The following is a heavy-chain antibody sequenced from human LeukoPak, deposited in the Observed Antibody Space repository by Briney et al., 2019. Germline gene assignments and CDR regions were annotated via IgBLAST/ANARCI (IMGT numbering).Heavy chain of an antibody. D-gene: IGHD3-22*01. Sequence: AASVKVSCKASGYTFTSYGISWVRQAPGQGLEWMGIINPSGGSTSYAQKFQGRVTVTRDMSTSTVYMELSSLRSEDTAVYYCARGSYYDSSGPKLYDYWGQGTLVTVSS. CDR2: INPSGGST. CDR1: GYTFTSYG. J-gene: IGHJ4*02. V-gene: IGHV1-46*01. CDR3: ARGSYYDSSGPKLYDY.